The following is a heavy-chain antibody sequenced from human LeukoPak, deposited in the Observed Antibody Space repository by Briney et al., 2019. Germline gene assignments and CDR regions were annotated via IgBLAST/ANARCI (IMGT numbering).Heavy chain of an antibody. CDR3: ARDSPSGSYNYFDY. V-gene: IGHV3-21*01. D-gene: IGHD1-26*01. CDR2: ITSSSYI. J-gene: IGHJ4*02. Sequence: GGSLRLSCAASGFTFSSYTINWVRQAPGKGLEWVSSITSSSYIYYADSVKGRFTISRDNAKNSLYLQMNSLRAEDTAVYYCARDSPSGSYNYFDYRGQGTMVTVSS. CDR1: GFTFSSYT.